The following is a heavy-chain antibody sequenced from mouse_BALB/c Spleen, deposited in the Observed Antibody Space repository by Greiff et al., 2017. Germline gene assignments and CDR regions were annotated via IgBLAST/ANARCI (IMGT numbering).Heavy chain of an antibody. J-gene: IGHJ4*01. D-gene: IGHD2-4*01. V-gene: IGHV1S81*02. Sequence: QVQLKESGAELVKPGASVKLSCKASGYTFTSYYMYWVKQRPGQGLEWIGEINPSNGGTNFNEKFKSKATLTLDKSSSTAYMQLSRLTSEDSAVYYCTREGRLRHYAMDYWGQGTSGTVSS. CDR3: TREGRLRHYAMDY. CDR2: INPSNGGT. CDR1: GYTFTSYY.